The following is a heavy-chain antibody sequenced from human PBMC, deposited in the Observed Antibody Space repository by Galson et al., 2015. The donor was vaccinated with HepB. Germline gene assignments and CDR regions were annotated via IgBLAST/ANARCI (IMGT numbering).Heavy chain of an antibody. V-gene: IGHV6-1*01. Sequence: CAISGDSVSSNSAAWNWIRQSPSRGLEWLGRTYYRSKWYNDYAVSVKSRITINPDTSKNQFSLQLNSVTPEDTAVYYCARERGSPGSYYYYGMDVWGQGTTVTVSS. D-gene: IGHD3-16*01. J-gene: IGHJ6*02. CDR1: GDSVSSNSAA. CDR3: ARERGSPGSYYYYGMDV. CDR2: TYYRSKWYN.